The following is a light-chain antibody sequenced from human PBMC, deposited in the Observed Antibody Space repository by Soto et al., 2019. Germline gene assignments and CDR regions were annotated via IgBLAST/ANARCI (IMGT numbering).Light chain of an antibody. CDR2: GTS. CDR3: QQYVTTPRT. Sequence: EIVLTQSPGILSLSPGARATLSCRASQTVAYTSLAWYQQRPGHGPRLLIYGTSTRATGTPDRFIGSGSGTAFTLTINRLEPEDFDVYYCQQYVTTPRTFCHGTKV. J-gene: IGKJ1*01. V-gene: IGKV3-20*01. CDR1: QTVAYTS.